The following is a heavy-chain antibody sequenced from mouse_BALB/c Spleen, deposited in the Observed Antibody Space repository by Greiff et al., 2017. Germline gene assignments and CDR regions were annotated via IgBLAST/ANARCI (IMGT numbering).Heavy chain of an antibody. CDR3: AREKEYDYPWFAY. CDR2: IHPSDSET. CDR1: GYSFTSYW. Sequence: QVQLQQPGAELVRPGASVKLSCKASGYSFTSYWMNWVKQRPGQGLEWIDMIHPSDSETRLNQKFKDKATLTVDKSSSTAYMQLSNPTSEDSAVYYCAREKEYDYPWFAYWGQGTLVTVSA. J-gene: IGHJ3*01. V-gene: IGHV1-61*01. D-gene: IGHD2-4*01.